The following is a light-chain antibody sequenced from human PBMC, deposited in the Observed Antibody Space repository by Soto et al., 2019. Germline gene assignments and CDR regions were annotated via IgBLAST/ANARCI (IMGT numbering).Light chain of an antibody. CDR1: SSNLGAGYD. V-gene: IGLV1-40*01. CDR2: DNI. Sequence: QLVLTQPPSVSGAPGQRVTISCTGSSSNLGAGYDVHWYQRLPGTAPKLLIYDNINRPSGVPDRFSGSKSGTSASLAITGLQAEDEADYYCQSYDSSLSGVVFGGGTQLTVL. CDR3: QSYDSSLSGVV. J-gene: IGLJ2*01.